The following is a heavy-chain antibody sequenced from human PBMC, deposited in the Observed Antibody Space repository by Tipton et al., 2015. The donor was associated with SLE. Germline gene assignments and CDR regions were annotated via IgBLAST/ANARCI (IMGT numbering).Heavy chain of an antibody. V-gene: IGHV4-4*07. D-gene: IGHD4-11*01. CDR3: AREFLNPVTTVHYYFDL. CDR1: GGSISSYY. Sequence: TLSLTCTVSGGSISSYYWSWMRQPAGKGLEWIGRIYTSGSTDYNPSLKSRVTMSVDPSKNHFSLKLISVTAADTAVYYCAREFLNPVTTVHYYFDLWGRGTLVTVSS. J-gene: IGHJ2*01. CDR2: IYTSGST.